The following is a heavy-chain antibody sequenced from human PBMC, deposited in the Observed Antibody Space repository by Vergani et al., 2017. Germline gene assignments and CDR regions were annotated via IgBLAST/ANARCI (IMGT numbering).Heavy chain of an antibody. CDR3: ARAGPYCSGGSCYMDYYFDY. Sequence: EVQLVESGGGLVQPGGSLRLSCAASGFTVSSNYMSWVRQAPGKGLEWVSVIYSGGSTYYADSVKGRFTISRVNSKNTLYLQMNSLIAEDTAVYYFARAGPYCSGGSCYMDYYFDYWGQGTLVTVSS. J-gene: IGHJ4*02. D-gene: IGHD2-15*01. V-gene: IGHV3-66*01. CDR2: IYSGGST. CDR1: GFTVSSNY.